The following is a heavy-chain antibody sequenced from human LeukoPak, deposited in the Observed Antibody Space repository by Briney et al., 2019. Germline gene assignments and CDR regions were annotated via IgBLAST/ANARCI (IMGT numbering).Heavy chain of an antibody. J-gene: IGHJ4*02. CDR1: GFTFTSSA. Sequence: SVKVSCKASGFTFTSSAVQWVRQARGQRLEWIGWILVGSGNTNYAQKFQERVTITRDMSTSTAYMELSSLRSEDTAVYYCAAEGYDFWSGYIPFDYWGQGTLVTVSS. D-gene: IGHD3-3*01. CDR2: ILVGSGNT. CDR3: AAEGYDFWSGYIPFDY. V-gene: IGHV1-58*01.